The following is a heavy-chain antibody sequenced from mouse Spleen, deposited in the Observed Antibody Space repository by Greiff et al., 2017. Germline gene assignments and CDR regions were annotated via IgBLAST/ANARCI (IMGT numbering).Heavy chain of an antibody. Sequence: EVNVVESGGGLVKLGGSLKLSCAASGFTFSSYAMSWVRQTPEKRLEWVATISSGGGNTYYPDSVKGRFTISRDNAKNTLYLQMSSLKSEDTAMYYGARHSIITTAHWYFDVWGAGTTVTVSS. J-gene: IGHJ1*01. CDR2: ISSGGGNT. CDR3: ARHSIITTAHWYFDV. CDR1: GFTFSSYA. D-gene: IGHD1-2*01. V-gene: IGHV5-9*04.